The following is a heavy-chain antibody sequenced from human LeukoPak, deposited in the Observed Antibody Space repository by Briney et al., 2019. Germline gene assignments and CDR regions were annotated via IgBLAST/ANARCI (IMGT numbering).Heavy chain of an antibody. CDR3: ARDQATSGGGLDS. D-gene: IGHD3-16*01. J-gene: IGHJ4*02. Sequence: AGGSLRLSCAASGFTVSGTHMSWVRQAPGKGLEWVSAIYTGGTTYYSDCLEGRFTISRDKSKNTLYLQMDSLRVEDTAVYYCARDQATSGGGLDSWGQGTLVTVSS. V-gene: IGHV3-53*01. CDR1: GFTVSGTH. CDR2: IYTGGTT.